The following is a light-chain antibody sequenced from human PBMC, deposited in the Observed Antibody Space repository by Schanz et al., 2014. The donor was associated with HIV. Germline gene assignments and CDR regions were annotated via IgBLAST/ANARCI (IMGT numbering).Light chain of an antibody. CDR3: ATWDDSLNGLYV. CDR1: SSNIGAGYE. Sequence: QSVLTQPPSVSGAPGQRVTISCTGSSSNIGAGYEVHWYKQLPETAPKLLIFGDKNRPSGVPDRYSGSKSDTSASLAITGLQAEDEADYYCATWDDSLNGLYVFATGTKLTVL. V-gene: IGLV1-40*01. J-gene: IGLJ1*01. CDR2: GDK.